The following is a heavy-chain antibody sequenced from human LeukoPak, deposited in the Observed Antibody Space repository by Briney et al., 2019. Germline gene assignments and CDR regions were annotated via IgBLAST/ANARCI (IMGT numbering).Heavy chain of an antibody. Sequence: SETLCLTCAVYGGSFSGYYWSWIRQPPGKGLEWIGEINHSGSTYYNPSLKSRVTISVDTSKNQFSLKLSSVTAADTAVYYCARGTGSLGYNWFDPWGQGTLVTVSS. J-gene: IGHJ5*02. CDR2: INHSGST. D-gene: IGHD7-27*01. V-gene: IGHV4-34*01. CDR1: GGSFSGYY. CDR3: ARGTGSLGYNWFDP.